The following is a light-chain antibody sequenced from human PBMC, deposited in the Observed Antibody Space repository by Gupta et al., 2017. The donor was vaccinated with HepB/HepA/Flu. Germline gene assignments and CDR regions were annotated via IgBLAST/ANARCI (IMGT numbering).Light chain of an antibody. J-gene: IGKJ4*01. V-gene: IGKV3-11*01. Sequence: EIVLTQSPATLSLSPGERATLSCRASQGISNYLAWYQQKPGQAPRLLISDASNRATGIPARFSGSGSGTEFTLTISSLEPEDFALYFCQQRYNWPLTFGGGTKVEIK. CDR1: QGISNY. CDR3: QQRYNWPLT. CDR2: DAS.